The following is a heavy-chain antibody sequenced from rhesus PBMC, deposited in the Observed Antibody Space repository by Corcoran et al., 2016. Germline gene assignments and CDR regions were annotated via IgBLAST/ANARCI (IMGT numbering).Heavy chain of an antibody. CDR2: ISGSGGST. D-gene: IGHD5-12*01. CDR1: GGSIRRNS. Sequence: QLQLQESGPGLVKPSETLSLTCAVSGGSIRRNSWSWIRPPPGPGLEWIGRISGSGGSTDYNPSLKSRVTSSTDTSKNQFSLKLSSVTAADTAVYYCARGYSYSEIVFDYWGQGVLVTVSS. J-gene: IGHJ4*01. V-gene: IGHV4-173*01. CDR3: ARGYSYSEIVFDY.